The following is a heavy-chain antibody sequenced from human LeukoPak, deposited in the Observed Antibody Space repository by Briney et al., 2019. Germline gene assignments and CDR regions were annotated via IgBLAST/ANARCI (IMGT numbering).Heavy chain of an antibody. D-gene: IGHD1-7*01. CDR2: ISAYNGNT. Sequence: GASVKVSCKASGYTFTSYGISWVRQAPGQGLEWMGWISAYNGNTNYAQKLQGRVTMTTDTSTSTAYMELRSLRSDDTAVYYCAREGSPSNWNYGPAFDYRGQGTLVTVSS. V-gene: IGHV1-18*01. CDR1: GYTFTSYG. CDR3: AREGSPSNWNYGPAFDY. J-gene: IGHJ4*02.